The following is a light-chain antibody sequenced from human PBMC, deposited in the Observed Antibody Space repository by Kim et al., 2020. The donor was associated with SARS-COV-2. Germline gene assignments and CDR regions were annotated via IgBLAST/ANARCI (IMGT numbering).Light chain of an antibody. CDR1: SSNIGAGYD. CDR3: QSYDSSLSGWV. J-gene: IGLJ3*02. V-gene: IGLV1-40*01. CDR2: GNS. Sequence: QRVSSTCTGSSSNIGAGYDVQWNQQLPGTAPKLLIYGNSNRPSGVPDRFSGSKSGTSASLAITGLQAEDEADYYCQSYDSSLSGWVFGGGTQLTVL.